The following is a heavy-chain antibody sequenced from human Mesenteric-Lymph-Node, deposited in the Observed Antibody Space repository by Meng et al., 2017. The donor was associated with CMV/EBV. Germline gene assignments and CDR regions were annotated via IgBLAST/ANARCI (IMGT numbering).Heavy chain of an antibody. CDR2: VHHSGTT. Sequence: QLQLQEPGPGLVKPSETLSLSCIGSGDSISNSTYYWTWIRQPPGKGLEWIGSVHHSGTTYYNPSLKGRLTISVDTSANLFSLRLTTVTAADTATYYCARRGNYDSDYSEYWGQGTLVTVSS. J-gene: IGHJ4*02. D-gene: IGHD3-22*01. V-gene: IGHV4-39*01. CDR1: GDSISNSTYY. CDR3: ARRGNYDSDYSEY.